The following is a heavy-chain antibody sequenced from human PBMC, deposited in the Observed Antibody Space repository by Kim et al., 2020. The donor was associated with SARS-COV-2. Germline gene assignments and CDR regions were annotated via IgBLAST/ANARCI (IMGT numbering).Heavy chain of an antibody. CDR1: GYTFTSYG. Sequence: ASVKVSCKASGYTFTSYGISWVRQAPGQGLEWMGWISAYNGNTNYAQKLQGRVTMTTDTSTSTAYTELSSLRSDDTAVYYCARDQTFGSSWFDYWGQGTLVTVSS. J-gene: IGHJ4*02. CDR2: ISAYNGNT. CDR3: ARDQTFGSSWFDY. D-gene: IGHD6-13*01. V-gene: IGHV1-18*01.